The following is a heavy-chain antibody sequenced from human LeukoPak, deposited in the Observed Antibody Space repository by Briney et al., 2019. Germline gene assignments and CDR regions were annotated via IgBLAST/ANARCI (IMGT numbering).Heavy chain of an antibody. D-gene: IGHD2-15*01. Sequence: GGSLRLSCAASGFTFCHAWMTWVRQAPGKGLEWVGRIKSKTDGGTTDYAAPVKGRFTISRDDSKNTLYLQINSLKIEDTAVYYCTTEDIVVVVGAYDPWGQGTLVTVSS. CDR1: GFTFCHAW. J-gene: IGHJ5*02. V-gene: IGHV3-15*01. CDR3: TTEDIVVVVGAYDP. CDR2: IKSKTDGGTT.